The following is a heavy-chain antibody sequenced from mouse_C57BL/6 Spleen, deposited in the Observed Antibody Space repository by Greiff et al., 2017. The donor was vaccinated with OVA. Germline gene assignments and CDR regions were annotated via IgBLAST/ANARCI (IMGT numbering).Heavy chain of an antibody. CDR1: GFTFSDAW. CDR3: TRRGTTVEGYAMDY. V-gene: IGHV6-6*01. Sequence: EVKLVESGGGLVQPGGSMKLSCAASGFTFSDAWMDWVRQSPEKGLEWVAEIRNKANNHATYYAESVKGRFTISRDDSKSSVYLQMNSLRAEDTGIYYCTRRGTTVEGYAMDYWGQGTSVTVSS. J-gene: IGHJ4*01. D-gene: IGHD1-1*01. CDR2: IRNKANNHAT.